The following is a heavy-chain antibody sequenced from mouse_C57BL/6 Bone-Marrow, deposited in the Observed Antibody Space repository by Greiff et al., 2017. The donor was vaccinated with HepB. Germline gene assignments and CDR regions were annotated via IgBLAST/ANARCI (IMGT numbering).Heavy chain of an antibody. CDR3: AREGAYYSNWSY. D-gene: IGHD2-5*01. Sequence: VQLQQPGAELVMPGASVKLSCKASGYTFTSYWMHWVKQRPGQGLEWIGEIDPSDSYTNYNQKFKGKSTLTVDKSSSTAYMQLSSLTSEDSAVYYCAREGAYYSNWSYWGQGTLVTVSA. J-gene: IGHJ3*01. CDR2: IDPSDSYT. V-gene: IGHV1-69*01. CDR1: GYTFTSYW.